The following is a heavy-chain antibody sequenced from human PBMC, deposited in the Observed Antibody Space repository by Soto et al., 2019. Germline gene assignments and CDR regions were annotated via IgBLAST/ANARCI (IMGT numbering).Heavy chain of an antibody. CDR3: ARGPREYFQH. Sequence: SETLSLTCTVSGGSISSGGYYWSWIRQHPGKGLEWIGYIYYSGSTYYNPSLKSRVTISVDTSKNQFSLKLSSVTAADTAVYYCARGPREYFQHWGQGTLVTVSS. CDR2: IYYSGST. CDR1: GGSISSGGYY. J-gene: IGHJ1*01. V-gene: IGHV4-31*03.